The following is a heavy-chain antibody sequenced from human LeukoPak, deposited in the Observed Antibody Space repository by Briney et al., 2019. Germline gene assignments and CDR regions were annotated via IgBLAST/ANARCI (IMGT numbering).Heavy chain of an antibody. D-gene: IGHD1-26*01. Sequence: GGSLRLSCAASGFTFSDYYMSWIRQAPGKGLEWVAYISSSGATVDYADSVKGRFTISRGNSKNTLYLQMNSLRAEDTAVYHCAKDGGSYYSPSDYWGQGTLVTVSS. CDR1: GFTFSDYY. CDR2: ISSSGATV. CDR3: AKDGGSYYSPSDY. J-gene: IGHJ4*02. V-gene: IGHV3-11*01.